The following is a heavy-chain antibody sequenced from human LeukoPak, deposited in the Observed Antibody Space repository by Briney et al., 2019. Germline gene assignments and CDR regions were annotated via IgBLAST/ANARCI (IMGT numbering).Heavy chain of an antibody. D-gene: IGHD3-10*01. J-gene: IGHJ4*02. CDR3: SREDYYYGSLTHRSSDY. CDR1: GFTFSDYA. V-gene: IGHV3-49*04. CDR2: IKSEAYGGTP. Sequence: EPGGSLRLSCTASGFTFSDYAVSWVRQAPGKGLEWIGYIKSEAYGGTPEYASSVKARFTISRDDSKSIAYLQMDSLNTEDTALYYCSREDYYYGSLTHRSSDYWGQGTLVTVSS.